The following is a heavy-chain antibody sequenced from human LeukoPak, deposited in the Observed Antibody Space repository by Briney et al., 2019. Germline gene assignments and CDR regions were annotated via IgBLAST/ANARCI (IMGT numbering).Heavy chain of an antibody. Sequence: PGRSLRLSCAASGFTFSSYGMHWVRQAPGKGLEGVAVISYDGSNKYYADSVKGRFTISRDNSKNTLYLQMNSLRAEDTAVYYCAQEGIAAAGTRDYYSSTQMDVWGQATTVTVSS. CDR1: GFTFSSYG. CDR2: ISYDGSNK. D-gene: IGHD6-13*01. CDR3: AQEGIAAAGTRDYYSSTQMDV. V-gene: IGHV3-30*18. J-gene: IGHJ6*02.